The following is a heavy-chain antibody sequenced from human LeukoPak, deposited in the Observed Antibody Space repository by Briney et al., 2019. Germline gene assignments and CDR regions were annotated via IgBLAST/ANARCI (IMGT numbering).Heavy chain of an antibody. CDR3: AKTLGPNWGLVDY. V-gene: IGHV3-9*01. D-gene: IGHD7-27*01. CDR2: ISWNSGSI. Sequence: PGRSLRLSCAASGFTFDDYAMHWVRQAPGKGLEWVSGISWNSGSIGYADSVKGRFTISRDNAKNSLYLQMNSLRAEDTALYYCAKTLGPNWGLVDYWGQGTLVTVSS. J-gene: IGHJ4*02. CDR1: GFTFDDYA.